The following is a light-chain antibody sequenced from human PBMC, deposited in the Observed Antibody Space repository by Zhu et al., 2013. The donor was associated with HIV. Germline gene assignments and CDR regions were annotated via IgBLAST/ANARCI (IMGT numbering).Light chain of an antibody. J-gene: IGKJ2*01. CDR3: QQYGSSPPYT. V-gene: IGKV3-20*01. Sequence: EIVLTQSPGTLSLSPGERATLSCRASQSVSGSYLAWYQQKPAQAPRLLIYRASNRATGIPDRFSGSGSGTDFTLTISRLEPKDFAVYYCQQYGSSPPYTFGQGTKLXIK. CDR2: RAS. CDR1: QSVSGSY.